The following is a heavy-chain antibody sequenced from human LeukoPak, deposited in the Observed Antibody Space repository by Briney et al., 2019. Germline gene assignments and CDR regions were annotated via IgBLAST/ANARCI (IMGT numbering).Heavy chain of an antibody. Sequence: PGGSLRLSCAASGITFSRDPMTWVPQAPGKGLEWVSAISGSGDTTYYADSVKGRFTISRDNSKNTLNLQMNSLRAEDTAVYYCAKFTAMIYWYFDLWGRGTLVTVSS. CDR2: ISGSGDTT. CDR1: GITFSRDP. D-gene: IGHD5-18*01. CDR3: AKFTAMIYWYFDL. J-gene: IGHJ2*01. V-gene: IGHV3-23*01.